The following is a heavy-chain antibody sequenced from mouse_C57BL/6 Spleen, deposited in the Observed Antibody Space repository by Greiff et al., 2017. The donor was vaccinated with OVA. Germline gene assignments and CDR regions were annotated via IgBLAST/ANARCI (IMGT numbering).Heavy chain of an antibody. CDR1: GYSITSGYD. Sequence: EVQLQESGPGMVKPSQSLSLTCTVTGYSITSGYDWHWIRHFPGNKLEWLGYISYSGSTNYNPSLKSRISITHDTSKNHFFLKLNSVTTEDTATYYCARDHGSSYWYFDVWGTGTTVTVSA. CDR3: ARDHGSSYWYFDV. V-gene: IGHV3-1*01. J-gene: IGHJ1*03. CDR2: ISYSGST. D-gene: IGHD1-1*01.